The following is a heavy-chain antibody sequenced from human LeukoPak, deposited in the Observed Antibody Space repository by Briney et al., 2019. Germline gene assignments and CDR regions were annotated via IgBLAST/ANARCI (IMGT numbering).Heavy chain of an antibody. J-gene: IGHJ4*02. CDR1: GFTFSNAW. V-gene: IGHV3-15*01. D-gene: IGHD3-9*01. CDR2: IKSKTDGGTT. CDR3: TARTYYDILTGYSHFDY. Sequence: GGSLRLSCAASGFTFSNAWMSWVRPAPGKGLEWVGRIKSKTDGGTTDYAAPVKGRFTISRDDSKNTLYLQMNSLKTEDTAVYYCTARTYYDILTGYSHFDYWGQGTLVTVSS.